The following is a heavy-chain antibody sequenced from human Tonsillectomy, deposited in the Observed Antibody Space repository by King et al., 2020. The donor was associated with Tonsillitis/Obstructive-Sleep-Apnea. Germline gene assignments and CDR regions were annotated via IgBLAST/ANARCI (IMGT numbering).Heavy chain of an antibody. V-gene: IGHV3-72*01. J-gene: IGHJ3*02. CDR3: ARVYCSGGSCYSAFDT. CDR2: TRNKANSYTT. Sequence: VQLVESGGGLVQPGGSLRLSCAASGFTFSDHYMDWVRQAPGKGLEWVGRTRNKANSYTTEYAASVKGRFTISRDDSKNSLDLQMNCLKTEDTAVYYCARVYCSGGSCYSAFDTWGQGTMVTVSS. D-gene: IGHD2-15*01. CDR1: GFTFSDHY.